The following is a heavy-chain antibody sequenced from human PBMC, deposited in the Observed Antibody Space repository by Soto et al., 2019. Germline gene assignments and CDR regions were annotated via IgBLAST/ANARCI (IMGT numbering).Heavy chain of an antibody. V-gene: IGHV1-18*04. Sequence: ASVKVSCKASGYTFTSYAITWVRQAPGQGLEWMGWISAYSGNTNYAQKFQGRVTMTTDTSTNTAYMKLRSLRSDDTAVYYCARGGWELRSWFDHWGQGTLVTVSS. CDR3: ARGGWELRSWFDH. CDR2: ISAYSGNT. J-gene: IGHJ5*02. D-gene: IGHD1-26*01. CDR1: GYTFTSYA.